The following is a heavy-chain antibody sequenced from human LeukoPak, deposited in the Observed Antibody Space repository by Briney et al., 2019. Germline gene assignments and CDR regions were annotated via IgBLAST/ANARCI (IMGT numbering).Heavy chain of an antibody. D-gene: IGHD3-16*02. CDR3: ARPITFGGVIGPVLDY. CDR1: GFTFSSYA. V-gene: IGHV3-23*01. J-gene: IGHJ4*02. CDR2: ISGSGGST. Sequence: GGSLRLSCAASGFTFSSYAMSWVRQAPGKGLEWVSAISGSGGSTYYADSVKGRFTISRDNSKNTLYLQMNSLRAEDTAVYYCARPITFGGVIGPVLDYWGQGTLATVSS.